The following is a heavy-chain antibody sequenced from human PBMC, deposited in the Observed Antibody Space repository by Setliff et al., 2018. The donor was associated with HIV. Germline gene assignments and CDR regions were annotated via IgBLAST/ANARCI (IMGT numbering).Heavy chain of an antibody. D-gene: IGHD1-26*01. J-gene: IGHJ6*03. CDR1: GFTFSDFA. V-gene: IGHV3-30*07. CDR3: VRDPSAGANLYYYVDV. Sequence: GGSLRLSCAASGFTFSDFAMHWVRQAPGKGLEWVAFISYDGSYIYYADSMKGRFTISRDNSKNTLYLQMDSLRAEDTAVYYCVRDPSAGANLYYYVDVWGKGTTVTVSS. CDR2: ISYDGSYI.